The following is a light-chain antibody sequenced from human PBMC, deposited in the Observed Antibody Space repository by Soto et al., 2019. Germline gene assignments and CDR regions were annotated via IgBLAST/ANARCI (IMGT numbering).Light chain of an antibody. CDR1: QSLLHSNGYNY. V-gene: IGKV2-28*01. Sequence: DIVMTQSPLSLPVTPGEPASISCRSSQSLLHSNGYNYLDWYLQKPGQSPQLLIYLGSNRASGVPDRFSGSGSGTDFTLKISRVEPEDVGVYYCMQALQTPVTFGQGTRLEIK. CDR2: LGS. CDR3: MQALQTPVT. J-gene: IGKJ5*01.